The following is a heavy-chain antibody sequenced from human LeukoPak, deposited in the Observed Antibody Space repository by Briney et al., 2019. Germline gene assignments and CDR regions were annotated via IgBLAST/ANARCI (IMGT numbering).Heavy chain of an antibody. CDR3: ARVAPHRRLSSGWYYFDY. CDR1: GYPLTGYY. D-gene: IGHD6-19*01. Sequence: ASVKVSCKASGYPLTGYYMHWVRQAPGQGLEWMGWINPNSGVTNYAQKFQGRVTMTRDTSIITAYMEVSRLRSDDTAVYSCARVAPHRRLSSGWYYFDYWGQGTLVTVSS. J-gene: IGHJ4*02. CDR2: INPNSGVT. V-gene: IGHV1-2*02.